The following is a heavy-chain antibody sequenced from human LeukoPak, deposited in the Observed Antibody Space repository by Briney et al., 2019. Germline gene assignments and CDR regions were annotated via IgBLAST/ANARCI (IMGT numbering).Heavy chain of an antibody. Sequence: SETLSLTCTVSGGSISSYYWSWIRQPPGKGLEWIGYIYYSGSTNYNPSLKSRVTISVDTSKNQFSLKLSSVTAADTAVYYCARGVEVVTYFDYWGQGTLVTVPS. D-gene: IGHD4-23*01. CDR3: ARGVEVVTYFDY. J-gene: IGHJ4*02. CDR1: GGSISSYY. V-gene: IGHV4-59*08. CDR2: IYYSGST.